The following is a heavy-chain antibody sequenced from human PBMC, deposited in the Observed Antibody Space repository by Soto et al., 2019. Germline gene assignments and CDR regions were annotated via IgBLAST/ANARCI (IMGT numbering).Heavy chain of an antibody. CDR1: GFTVSTNY. V-gene: IGHV3-66*01. J-gene: IGHJ3*02. CDR3: ATGALPEEFDAFDI. Sequence: TGGSLRLSCAASGFTVSTNYMTWVRRAPGKGLDWVSVIYTNGKTYYADSVKGRFIISRDSAKNTLYLQMNSLRAEDTAVYYCATGALPEEFDAFDIWGQGTMVTVSS. CDR2: IYTNGKT. D-gene: IGHD7-27*01.